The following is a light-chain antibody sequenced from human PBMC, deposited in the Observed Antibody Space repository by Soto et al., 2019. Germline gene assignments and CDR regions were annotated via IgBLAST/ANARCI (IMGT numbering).Light chain of an antibody. J-gene: IGKJ2*01. CDR1: QGIRND. V-gene: IGKV1-6*01. CDR3: LPDYKYPST. CDR2: AAS. Sequence: AIQMTQSPSSLSASVGDRVTITCRASQGIRNDLGWYQQKPGKAPKLLIYAASRLQSGVPSRFSGSGSGTDFTLTISSLQPEDFETYYCLPDYKYPSTFGQGTKLEIK.